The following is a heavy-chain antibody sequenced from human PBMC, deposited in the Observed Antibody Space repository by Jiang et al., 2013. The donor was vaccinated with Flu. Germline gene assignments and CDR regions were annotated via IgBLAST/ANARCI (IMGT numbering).Heavy chain of an antibody. V-gene: IGHV4-59*08. CDR2: IDYTGTT. CDR3: ARSMGGSFLVSHY. J-gene: IGHJ4*02. D-gene: IGHD1-26*01. CDR1: GDSITRNY. Sequence: PGLVKPSETLSLTCAISGDSITRNYWSWMRQPPGKGLEWIGYIDYTGTTNHNPSLQSRVSISVDTPKNQFSLKLRSVTAADTAVYYCARSMGGSFLVSHYWGQGALVTVSS.